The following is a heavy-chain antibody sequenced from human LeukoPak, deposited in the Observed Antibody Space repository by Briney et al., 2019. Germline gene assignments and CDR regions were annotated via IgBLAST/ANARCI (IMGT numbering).Heavy chain of an antibody. CDR2: INPNSGGT. CDR1: GYTFTGYY. Sequence: GASVKVSCKASGYTFTGYYMHWVRQAPGQGLEWMGRINPNSGGTNYAQKFQGRVTMTRDTSISTAYMELSRLRSDDTAVYYCARDSLSRPRYYYESSEHHAGIDYWGQGTLVTVSS. CDR3: ARDSLSRPRYYYESSEHHAGIDY. D-gene: IGHD3-22*01. J-gene: IGHJ4*02. V-gene: IGHV1-2*06.